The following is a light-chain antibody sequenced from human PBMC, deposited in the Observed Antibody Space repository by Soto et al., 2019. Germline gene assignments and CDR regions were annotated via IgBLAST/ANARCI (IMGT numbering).Light chain of an antibody. Sequence: IDMTHSPVTLSVSPGERATLSARASQNISRSLAWYQQKPGQGPSLLIYGTSTRAGGVPARFSGGGSGTEFTLTITSLQSEDFAVYYCHQYNGWPRTFGQGTKV. J-gene: IGKJ1*01. V-gene: IGKV3-15*01. CDR1: QNISRS. CDR3: HQYNGWPRT. CDR2: GTS.